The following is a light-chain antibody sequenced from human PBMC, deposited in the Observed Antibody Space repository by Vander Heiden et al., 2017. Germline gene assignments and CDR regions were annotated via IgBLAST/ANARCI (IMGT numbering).Light chain of an antibody. Sequence: DIQMTQSPSSVSASVGDRVTITCRASQGIGTWLAWYQQKPGKAPKLLIYAASNLESGVPSRFSGSGSGTDFTLTISSLQPEDFATYYCQQANNFPALGFGGGTKVEIK. CDR1: QGIGTW. CDR2: AAS. J-gene: IGKJ4*01. V-gene: IGKV1-12*01. CDR3: QQANNFPALG.